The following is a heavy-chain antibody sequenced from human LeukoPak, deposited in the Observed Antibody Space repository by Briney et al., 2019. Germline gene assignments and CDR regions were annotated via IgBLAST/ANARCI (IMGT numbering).Heavy chain of an antibody. J-gene: IGHJ4*02. CDR1: GFTFTRFG. Sequence: GGSLRLSCVASGFTFTRFGMSWVRQAPGKGLEWVSGISAGGSRYYADSVKGRFTISRDNSKNMVYLQMSSLRAEDTALYYCAKVINIAAAGGFFDYWGRGTLVTVSS. V-gene: IGHV3-23*01. CDR3: AKVINIAAAGGFFDY. D-gene: IGHD6-13*01. CDR2: ISAGGSR.